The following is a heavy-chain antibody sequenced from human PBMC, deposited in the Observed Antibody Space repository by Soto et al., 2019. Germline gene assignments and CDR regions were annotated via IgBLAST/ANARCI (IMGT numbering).Heavy chain of an antibody. D-gene: IGHD1-1*01. V-gene: IGHV3-11*01. J-gene: IGHJ6*03. CDR1: GFTFSDYY. CDR3: ARDRRYNHYYYMDV. CDR2: ISSSGGDI. Sequence: GGSLRLSCAASGFTFSDYYMTWIRQAPGKGLEWVSYISSSGGDIHYADSVMGRFTMSRDNAKNSLFLQMNSPRAEDTAVYYCARDRRYNHYYYMDVWGKGTSVTVSS.